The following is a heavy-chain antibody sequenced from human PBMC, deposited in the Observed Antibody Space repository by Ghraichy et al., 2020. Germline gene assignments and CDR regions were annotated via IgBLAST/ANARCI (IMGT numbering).Heavy chain of an antibody. V-gene: IGHV5-10-1*01. J-gene: IGHJ3*02. CDR2: IDPSDSYT. CDR1: GYSFTSYW. CDR3: AREGRWDSSGYGDAFDI. D-gene: IGHD3-22*01. Sequence: GESLNISCKGSGYSFTSYWISWVRQMPGKGLEWMGRIDPSDSYTNYSPSFQGHVTISADKSISTAYLQWSSLKASDTAMYYCAREGRWDSSGYGDAFDIWGQGTMVTVSS.